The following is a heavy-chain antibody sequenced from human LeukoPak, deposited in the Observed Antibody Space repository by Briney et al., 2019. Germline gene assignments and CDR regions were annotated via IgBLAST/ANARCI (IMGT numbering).Heavy chain of an antibody. CDR1: GGSISSGDYY. J-gene: IGHJ4*02. CDR2: IYYSGST. V-gene: IGHV4-30-4*01. Sequence: SQTLSLTCTVSGGSISSGDYYWSWIRQPPGKGLEWIGYIYYSGSTYYNPSLKSRVTISVDTSKNQFSLKLSSVTAADTAAYYCARGPLTGILDYWGQGTLVTVSS. CDR3: ARGPLTGILDY. D-gene: IGHD3-9*01.